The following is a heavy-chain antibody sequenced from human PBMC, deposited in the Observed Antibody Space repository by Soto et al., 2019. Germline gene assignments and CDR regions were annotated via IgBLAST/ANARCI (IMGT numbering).Heavy chain of an antibody. CDR1: GGSISSGPYY. CDR3: ARDLGYYYDSSGYQAAFDI. Sequence: PSETLSLTCSVSGGSISSGPYYWGWIRQPPGRGLEWIGGIFSSGSASYNSSLKSRVTISVDTSKNQFSLKLSSVTAADTAVYYCARDLGYYYDSSGYQAAFDIWGQGTMVTVSS. J-gene: IGHJ3*02. CDR2: IFSSGSA. D-gene: IGHD3-22*01. V-gene: IGHV4-39*07.